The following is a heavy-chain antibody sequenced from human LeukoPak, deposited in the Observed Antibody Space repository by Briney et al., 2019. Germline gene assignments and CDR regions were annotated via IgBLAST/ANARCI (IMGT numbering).Heavy chain of an antibody. CDR3: ARGGRGYSNGYYYYYYMDV. CDR1: GYTFTSYD. Sequence: ASVKVSCKASGYTFTSYDINWVRQATGQGLEWMGWMNPNSGNTGYAQKFQGRVTMTRNTSISTAYMELSSLRSEDTAVYYCARGGRGYSNGYYYYYYMDVWGKGTTVTISS. D-gene: IGHD5-18*01. J-gene: IGHJ6*03. V-gene: IGHV1-8*01. CDR2: MNPNSGNT.